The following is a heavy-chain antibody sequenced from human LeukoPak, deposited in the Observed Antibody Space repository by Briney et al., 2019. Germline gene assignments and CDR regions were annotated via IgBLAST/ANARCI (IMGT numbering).Heavy chain of an antibody. Sequence: TSETLSLTCAVSGGSISSGGYYWSWIRQHPGKGLEWIGYIYYSGSTYYNPSLKSRVTISVDTSKNQFSLKLSSVTAADTAVYYCARAPGSSSWYILGYWGQGTLVTVSS. CDR3: ARAPGSSSWYILGY. V-gene: IGHV4-31*11. CDR1: GGSISSGGYY. J-gene: IGHJ4*02. D-gene: IGHD6-13*01. CDR2: IYYSGST.